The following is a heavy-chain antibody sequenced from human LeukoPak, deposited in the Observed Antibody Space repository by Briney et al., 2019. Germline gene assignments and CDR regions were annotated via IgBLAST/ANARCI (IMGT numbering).Heavy chain of an antibody. Sequence: SETLSLTCTVSGVSISSGDYYWSWIRQPPGKGLEWIGYMYSSGSTYYNPSLKSRATISVDTSKNQFSLKLSSVTAADTAVYYCARPYYYDSRIDPWGQGTLVTVSS. D-gene: IGHD3-22*01. CDR3: ARPYYYDSRIDP. J-gene: IGHJ5*02. CDR1: GVSISSGDYY. V-gene: IGHV4-30-4*01. CDR2: MYSSGST.